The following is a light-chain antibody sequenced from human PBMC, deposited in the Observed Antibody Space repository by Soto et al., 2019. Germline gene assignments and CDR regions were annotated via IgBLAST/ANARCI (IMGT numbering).Light chain of an antibody. CDR2: GAS. CDR1: QSVSSN. Sequence: EIVMTQSPATLSVSPGERATLSYRASQSVSSNLAWYQQKPGQAPRLLMYGASTRATGIPDRFSGSGSGTEFTLTISSLQSEDFAVYYCQQHNNWPPWTFGQGTKVDIK. V-gene: IGKV3-15*01. J-gene: IGKJ1*01. CDR3: QQHNNWPPWT.